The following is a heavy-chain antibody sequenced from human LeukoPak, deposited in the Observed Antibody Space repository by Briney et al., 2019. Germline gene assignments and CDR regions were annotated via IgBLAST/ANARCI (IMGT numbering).Heavy chain of an antibody. Sequence: TGGSLRLSCAASGFIFSSFTMNWVRQAPGKGLEWLSSITSSSDIYYADSLKGRITISRDNTKNSLYLQMNSLRAEDTAVYYCAREAGSTWHPVDYWGQGTLVTVSS. V-gene: IGHV3-21*01. D-gene: IGHD6-13*01. CDR2: ITSSSDI. J-gene: IGHJ4*02. CDR3: AREAGSTWHPVDY. CDR1: GFIFSSFT.